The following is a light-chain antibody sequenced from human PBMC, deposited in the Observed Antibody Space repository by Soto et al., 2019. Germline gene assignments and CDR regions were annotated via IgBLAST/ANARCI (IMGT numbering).Light chain of an antibody. CDR1: SSDVGGYNY. CDR2: EVS. Sequence: QSVLTQPASVSGSPGQPITISCTGTSSDVGGYNYVSWYQQHPGKAPKLMIYEVSNRPSGVSTRFSGSKSGNTASLTISGLQAEDEADYYCSSYTSSTTHYVFGTGTKVTVL. V-gene: IGLV2-14*01. CDR3: SSYTSSTTHYV. J-gene: IGLJ1*01.